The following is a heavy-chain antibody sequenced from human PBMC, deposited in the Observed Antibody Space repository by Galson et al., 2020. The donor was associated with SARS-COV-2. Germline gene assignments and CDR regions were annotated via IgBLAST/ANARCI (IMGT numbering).Heavy chain of an antibody. J-gene: IGHJ5*02. D-gene: IGHD6-19*01. CDR3: ATNEAVAGTEFTNWFDP. CDR1: GYTFTSYD. Sequence: ASVKVSCKASGYTFTSYDINWVRQATGQGLEWMGWMNPNSGNTGYAQKFQGRVTMTRNTSISTAYMELSSLRSEDTAVYYCATNEAVAGTEFTNWFDPWGQGTLVTVSS. CDR2: MNPNSGNT. V-gene: IGHV1-8*01.